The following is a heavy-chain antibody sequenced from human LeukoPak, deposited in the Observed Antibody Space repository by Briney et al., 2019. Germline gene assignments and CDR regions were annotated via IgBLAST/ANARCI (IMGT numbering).Heavy chain of an antibody. CDR3: TTVTIRWELLRRGGSDFDY. Sequence: GGSLRLSCAASGFTFSNAWMSWVRQAPGKGLEWVGRIKSKTDGGTTDYAAPVKGRFTISRDDSKNTLYLQMNSLKTEDTAVYYCTTVTIRWELLRRGGSDFDYWGQGTLVTVSS. V-gene: IGHV3-15*01. D-gene: IGHD1-26*01. CDR2: IKSKTDGGTT. J-gene: IGHJ4*02. CDR1: GFTFSNAW.